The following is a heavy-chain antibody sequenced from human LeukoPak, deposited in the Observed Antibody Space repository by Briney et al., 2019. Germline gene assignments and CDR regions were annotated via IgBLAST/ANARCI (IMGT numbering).Heavy chain of an antibody. J-gene: IGHJ6*02. Sequence: GGSLRLSCAASGFTFSSYWMNWARQAPGEGLEWVASINHNGNVNYYVDSVKGRFTISRDNAKNSLYLQMSNLRAEDTAVYFCARGGGLAVWGQGATVTVSS. CDR2: INHNGNVN. CDR3: ARGGGLAV. CDR1: GFTFSSYW. D-gene: IGHD3-16*01. V-gene: IGHV3-7*03.